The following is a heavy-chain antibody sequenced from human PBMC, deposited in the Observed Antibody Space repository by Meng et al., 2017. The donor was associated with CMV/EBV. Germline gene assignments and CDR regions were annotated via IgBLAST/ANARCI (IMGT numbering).Heavy chain of an antibody. CDR1: GGSISSGDYY. CDR3: ARVTSRVAGAFDY. CDR2: IYYSGST. D-gene: IGHD1-14*01. J-gene: IGHJ4*02. V-gene: IGHV4-30-4*08. Sequence: QGQLQEPGPGLVTPSQTLSLTCTVSGGSISSGDYYWSWIRQPPGKGLEWIGYIYYSGSTYYHPSLKSRVTISVDTSKNQSSLKLSSVTAADTAVYYCARVTSRVAGAFDYWGQGTLVTVSS.